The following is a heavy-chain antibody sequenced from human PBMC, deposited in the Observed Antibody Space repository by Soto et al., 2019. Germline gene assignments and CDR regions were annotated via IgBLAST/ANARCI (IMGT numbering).Heavy chain of an antibody. CDR3: ARDQENIHLWPPPYFDY. CDR1: GYTFTSYG. J-gene: IGHJ4*02. V-gene: IGHV1-18*01. Sequence: ASVKVSCKASGYTFTSYGISWVRQAPGQGLEWMGWISAYNGNTNYAQKLQGRVTMNTDTSTRTAYMELRSLRSDDPAVYYCARDQENIHLWPPPYFDYWGQGTLVTVSS. CDR2: ISAYNGNT. D-gene: IGHD5-18*01.